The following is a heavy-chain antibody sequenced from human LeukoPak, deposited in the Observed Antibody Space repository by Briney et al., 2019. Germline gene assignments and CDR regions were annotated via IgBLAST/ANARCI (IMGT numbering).Heavy chain of an antibody. J-gene: IGHJ4*02. CDR1: GFTFSSYS. Sequence: GGSLRLSCAASGFTFSSYSMNWVRQAPGKGLEWVSSISSSSSYIYYADSVKGRFTISRDNAKNSLYLQMNSLRAEDTAVYYCAREWQQQLVRPLDYWGQGTLVTVSP. CDR3: AREWQQQLVRPLDY. CDR2: ISSSSSYI. V-gene: IGHV3-21*01. D-gene: IGHD6-13*01.